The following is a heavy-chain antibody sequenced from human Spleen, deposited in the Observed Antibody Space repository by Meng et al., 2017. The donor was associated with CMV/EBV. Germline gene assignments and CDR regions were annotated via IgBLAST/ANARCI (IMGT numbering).Heavy chain of an antibody. CDR3: ARDTWFGYSTPGY. D-gene: IGHD3-22*01. Sequence: ASVKVSCKASGYTFTGYYMHWVRQAPGQGLEWMGWINPNSGGTNYAQKFQGRVTMTRDTSISTAYMELSRLRSDDTAVYYCARDTWFGYSTPGYWGQGTLVTVSS. J-gene: IGHJ4*02. V-gene: IGHV1-2*02. CDR1: GYTFTGYY. CDR2: INPNSGGT.